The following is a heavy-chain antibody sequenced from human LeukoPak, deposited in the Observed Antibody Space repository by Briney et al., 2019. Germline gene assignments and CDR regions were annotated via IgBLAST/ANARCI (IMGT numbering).Heavy chain of an antibody. D-gene: IGHD4-17*01. J-gene: IGHJ6*02. CDR2: ISYDGSNK. Sequence: GGSLRLSCAASGFTFSSYAMHWVRQAPGKGLEWVAVISYDGSNKYYADSVKGRFTISRDNSKNTLYLQMNSLRAEDTAVYYCARGLPLGGDYRYYYYYYGMDVWGQGTTVTVSS. CDR3: ARGLPLGGDYRYYYYYYGMDV. CDR1: GFTFSSYA. V-gene: IGHV3-30*04.